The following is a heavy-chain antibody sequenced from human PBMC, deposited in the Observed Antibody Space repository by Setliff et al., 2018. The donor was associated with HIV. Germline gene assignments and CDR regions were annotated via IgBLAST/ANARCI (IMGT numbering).Heavy chain of an antibody. V-gene: IGHV4-38-2*02. CDR2: IYHSGST. J-gene: IGHJ6*02. Sequence: SETLSLTCTVSGYSISSGYYWGWIRQPPGKGLEWIGSIYHSGSTYYNPSLKSRVTISVDTSKNQFSPKLSSVTAADTAVYYCARDDSSGWHFYYYYGMDVWGQGTTVTVS. CDR1: GYSISSGYY. D-gene: IGHD6-19*01. CDR3: ARDDSSGWHFYYYYGMDV.